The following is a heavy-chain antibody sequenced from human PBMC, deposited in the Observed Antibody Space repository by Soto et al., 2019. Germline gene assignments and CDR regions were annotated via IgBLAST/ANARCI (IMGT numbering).Heavy chain of an antibody. Sequence: SETLSLTCAVSGGSIDSGAFSLSWIRQPPGKGLEWIGYVTHSGTAYSIPSLNGRLTLSVDSSQTQFSLKLTSVTAADSAFYYCTRIHWAQSSLDYWGRGILVTVSS. CDR1: GGSIDSGAFS. D-gene: IGHD6-19*01. J-gene: IGHJ4*02. CDR3: TRIHWAQSSLDY. CDR2: VTHSGTA. V-gene: IGHV4-30-2*01.